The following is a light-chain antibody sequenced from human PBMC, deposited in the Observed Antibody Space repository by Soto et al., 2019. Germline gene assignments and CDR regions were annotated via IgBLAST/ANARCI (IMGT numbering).Light chain of an antibody. CDR1: ASNIGNNS. Sequence: SVVPEPPLVSAAPGQMVTISCSGSASNIGNNSVSLYQQLPGAAPKLLIYDDNNRPSGIPDRFSGSKSGTSATLGITGLQTGDEADYYCGTWDTSLPACVFGPGTKVTVL. V-gene: IGLV1-51*01. CDR3: GTWDTSLPACV. CDR2: DDN. J-gene: IGLJ1*01.